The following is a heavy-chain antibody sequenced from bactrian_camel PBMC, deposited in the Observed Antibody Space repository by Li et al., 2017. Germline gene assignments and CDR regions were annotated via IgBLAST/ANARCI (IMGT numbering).Heavy chain of an antibody. CDR1: GFTFSNYD. D-gene: IGHD1*01. J-gene: IGHJ4*01. Sequence: VQLVESGGGLVQPGGSLRLSCAASGFTFSNYDMSWVRQAPGKGLEWVSRINSDGGTTYYADSVKGRFTISVDKAKKTLYLQMDSLKVEDSAMYYCAADEERGQGTQVTVS. CDR2: INSDGGTT. V-gene: IGHV3S40*01.